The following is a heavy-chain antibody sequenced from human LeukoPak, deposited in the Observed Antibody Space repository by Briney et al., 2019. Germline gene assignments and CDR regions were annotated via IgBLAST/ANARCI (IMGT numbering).Heavy chain of an antibody. V-gene: IGHV3-49*02. CDR2: XT. J-gene: IGHJ6*02. Sequence: XTEYAASVKGRFTISRDDSKSIAYLQMNSLKTEDTAVYYCTRGRYDFWSGYYTGYYYYGMDVWGQGTTVTVSS. D-gene: IGHD3-3*01. CDR3: TRGRYDFWSGYYTGYYYYGMDV.